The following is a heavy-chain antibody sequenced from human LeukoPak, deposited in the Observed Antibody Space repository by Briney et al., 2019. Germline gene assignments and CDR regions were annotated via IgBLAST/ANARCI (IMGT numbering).Heavy chain of an antibody. V-gene: IGHV1-24*01. D-gene: IGHD6-19*01. J-gene: IGHJ3*02. Sequence: APVKVSCKVSGYTLTELSMHWVRQAPGKGLEWMGGFDPEDGETIYAQKMQGRVTMTEDTSTDTAYMELSSLRSEGTAVYYCATAKYSSGWYGAFDIWGQGTMVTVSP. CDR2: FDPEDGET. CDR1: GYTLTELS. CDR3: ATAKYSSGWYGAFDI.